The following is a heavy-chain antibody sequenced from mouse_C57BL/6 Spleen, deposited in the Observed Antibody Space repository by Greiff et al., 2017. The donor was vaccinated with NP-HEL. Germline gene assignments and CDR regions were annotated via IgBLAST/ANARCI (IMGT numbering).Heavy chain of an antibody. Sequence: QVHVKQPGAELVKPGASVKLSCKASGYTFTSYWMHWVKQRPGQGLEWIGMIHPNSGSTNYNEKFKSKATLTVDKSSSTAYMQLSSLTSEDSAVYYCARSYYYGSSYCDYWGQGTTLTVSS. CDR2: IHPNSGST. CDR3: ARSYYYGSSYCDY. J-gene: IGHJ2*01. D-gene: IGHD1-1*01. CDR1: GYTFTSYW. V-gene: IGHV1-64*01.